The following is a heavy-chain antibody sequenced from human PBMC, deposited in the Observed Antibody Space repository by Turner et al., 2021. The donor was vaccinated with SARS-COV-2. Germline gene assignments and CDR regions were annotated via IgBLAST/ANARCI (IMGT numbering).Heavy chain of an antibody. J-gene: IGHJ4*02. CDR3: STDLGLGSHY. V-gene: IGHV3-15*01. Sequence: EVQLVESGGGLVKPGGSLRLSCAASGFTFSNAWMSWVRQAPGKGLEWVGRIKSKTDGGTTDYAAPVRGRFTISRDGSKNTLYLQMNSLKTEDTAVYYCSTDLGLGSHYWGQGTLVTVSS. CDR1: GFTFSNAW. D-gene: IGHD3-10*01. CDR2: IKSKTDGGTT.